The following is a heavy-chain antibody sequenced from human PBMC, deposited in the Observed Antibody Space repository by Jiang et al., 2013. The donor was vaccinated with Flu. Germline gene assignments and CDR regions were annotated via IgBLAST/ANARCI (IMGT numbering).Heavy chain of an antibody. D-gene: IGHD1-1*01. Sequence: EWIGSIYYSWEHLLQPSLKSRVTISVDTSKNQFSLKLSSVTAADTAVYYCAKSPGGFHNWGMYNWFDPWGQGTLVTVSS. CDR3: AKSPGGFHNWGMYNWFDP. V-gene: IGHV4-39*07. J-gene: IGHJ5*02. CDR2: IYYSWEH.